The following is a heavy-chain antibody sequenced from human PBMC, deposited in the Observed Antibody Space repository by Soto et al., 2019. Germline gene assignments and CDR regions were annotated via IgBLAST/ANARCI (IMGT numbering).Heavy chain of an antibody. CDR3: AKNGRTGIAVAGFVQDY. D-gene: IGHD6-19*01. Sequence: GGSLRLSCAASEFTFSNYAMSWVRQAPGKGLEWVSAISGSGGSTYYADSVKGRFTISRDNSKNTLYLQMNSLRAEDTAVYYCAKNGRTGIAVAGFVQDYWGQGTLVTVSS. CDR2: ISGSGGST. J-gene: IGHJ4*02. CDR1: EFTFSNYA. V-gene: IGHV3-23*01.